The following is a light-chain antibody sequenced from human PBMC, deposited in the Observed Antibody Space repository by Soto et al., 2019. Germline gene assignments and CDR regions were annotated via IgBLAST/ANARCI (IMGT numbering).Light chain of an antibody. CDR1: QNIRSN. J-gene: IGKJ4*01. CDR3: QQYDNLPLT. V-gene: IGKV3-15*01. Sequence: EIVMTQSPATLSVSPGERATLSCRASQNIRSNLAWYQQIPGQAPRLLIHGASTRATGIPARFSGSGSGTEFTLTISGLQSDDIATYYCQQYDNLPLTFGGGTKVEI. CDR2: GAS.